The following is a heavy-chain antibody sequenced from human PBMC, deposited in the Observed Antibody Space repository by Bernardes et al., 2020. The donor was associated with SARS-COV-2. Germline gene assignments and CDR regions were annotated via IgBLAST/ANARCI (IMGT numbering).Heavy chain of an antibody. J-gene: IGHJ6*02. CDR1: GFSLSTSGMC. D-gene: IGHD3-10*01. CDR3: ARMGGSGSYYYGMDV. V-gene: IGHV2-70*01. Sequence: GPTLVKPTQTLTLTCTFSGFSLSTSGMCVSWIRQPPGKALEWLALIDWDDDKYYSTSLKTRLTISKDTSKNQVVLTMTNMDPVDTATYYCARMGGSGSYYYGMDVWGQGTTVTVSS. CDR2: IDWDDDK.